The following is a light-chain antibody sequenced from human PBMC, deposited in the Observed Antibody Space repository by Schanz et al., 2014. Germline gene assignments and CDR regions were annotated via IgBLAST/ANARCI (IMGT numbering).Light chain of an antibody. CDR1: SSDVGSYDY. Sequence: QSALTQPASVSGSPGQSVTISCTGTSSDVGSYDYVSWYQQHPGTVPKPMIYNVNIRPSGVSNRFSGSKSGNTASLTVSGLQAEDEADYYCSSYAGSNNFVVFGGGTKLTVL. V-gene: IGLV2-8*01. CDR3: SSYAGSNNFVV. J-gene: IGLJ2*01. CDR2: NVN.